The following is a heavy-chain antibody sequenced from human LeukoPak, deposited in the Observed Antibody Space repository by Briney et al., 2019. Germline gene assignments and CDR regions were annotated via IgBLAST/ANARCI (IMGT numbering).Heavy chain of an antibody. J-gene: IGHJ4*02. CDR3: ARSKRYGGNAFDY. Sequence: GGSLRLSCAASGFTFSSYSMNWVRQAPGKGPEWVSSISSSSSYIYYADSMKGRFTISRDNAKNSLYLQMNSLRAEDTAVYYCARSKRYGGNAFDYWGQGTLVTVSS. V-gene: IGHV3-21*01. D-gene: IGHD4-23*01. CDR1: GFTFSSYS. CDR2: ISSSSSYI.